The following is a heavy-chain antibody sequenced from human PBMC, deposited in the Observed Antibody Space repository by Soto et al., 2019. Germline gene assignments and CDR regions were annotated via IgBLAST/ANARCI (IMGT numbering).Heavy chain of an antibody. J-gene: IGHJ5*02. Sequence: QITLKESGPPLVKPTQTLRLTCIFSGFSLRTSGVGVGWIRQPPGKALEWLGFIYWNDDKRYSPSLKSRLTITKDTSKNQVVLTMTNMDPVDTATYYCAKSGSSGWYGWFDPWGQGTLVTVSS. CDR1: GFSLRTSGVG. CDR3: AKSGSSGWYGWFDP. CDR2: IYWNDDK. V-gene: IGHV2-5*01. D-gene: IGHD6-19*01.